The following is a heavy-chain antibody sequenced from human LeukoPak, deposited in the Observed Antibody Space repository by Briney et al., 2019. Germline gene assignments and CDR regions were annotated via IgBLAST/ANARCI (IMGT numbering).Heavy chain of an antibody. CDR3: ARDEYPYCSGGSCLDY. D-gene: IGHD2-15*01. V-gene: IGHV3-66*02. Sequence: GGSLRLPCAASGFTVSRTYMSWAPQAPGKGLECVSFLYSDGSTHYADSVKGRFTISRDNSKNMLYLQMNSLRDEDTAVYYCARDEYPYCSGGSCLDYWGQGTLVTVSS. CDR2: LYSDGST. CDR1: GFTVSRTY. J-gene: IGHJ4*02.